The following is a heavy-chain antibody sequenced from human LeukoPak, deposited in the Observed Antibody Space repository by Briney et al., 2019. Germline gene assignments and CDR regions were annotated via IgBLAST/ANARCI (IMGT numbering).Heavy chain of an antibody. V-gene: IGHV3-23*01. CDR2: ISGSGDDT. CDR1: GFTFSSYV. D-gene: IGHD4-17*01. Sequence: GGSLRLSCAASGFTFSSYVMSWVRQTPGKGLEWVSAISGSGDDTYYADSVKGRFTISRDNAKNTLYLQMNSLRAEDTAVYYCAKDAGTTAKLPDYWGQGTLVTVSS. CDR3: AKDAGTTAKLPDY. J-gene: IGHJ4*02.